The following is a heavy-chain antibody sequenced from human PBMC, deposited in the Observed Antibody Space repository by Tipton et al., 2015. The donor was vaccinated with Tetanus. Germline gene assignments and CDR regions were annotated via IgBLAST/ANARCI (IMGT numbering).Heavy chain of an antibody. CDR2: INTNTGNP. V-gene: IGHV7-4-1*02. D-gene: IGHD6-13*01. Sequence: QLVQSGAEVKKPGASVKVSCKASGYTFTSYAMNWVRQAPGQGLEWMGWINTNTGNPTYAQGFTGRFVFSLDTSVSTAYLQISSLKAGDTAVYYCARGPIAAAGTSDAFDIWGQGTMVTVSS. CDR3: ARGPIAAAGTSDAFDI. J-gene: IGHJ3*02. CDR1: GYTFTSYA.